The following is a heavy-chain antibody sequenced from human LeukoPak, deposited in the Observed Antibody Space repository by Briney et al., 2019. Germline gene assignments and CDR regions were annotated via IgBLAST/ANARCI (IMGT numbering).Heavy chain of an antibody. CDR2: SNPNSGGT. D-gene: IGHD2-2*01. CDR1: GYTFTGYY. CDR3: ARPVFCSSTSCPFDY. V-gene: IGHV1-2*02. Sequence: ASVKVSCKASGYTFTGYYMHWVRQAPGQGLEWMGWSNPNSGGTNYAQKFQGRVTMTRDTSISTAYMELSRLRSDDTAVYYCARPVFCSSTSCPFDYWGQGTLVTVSS. J-gene: IGHJ4*02.